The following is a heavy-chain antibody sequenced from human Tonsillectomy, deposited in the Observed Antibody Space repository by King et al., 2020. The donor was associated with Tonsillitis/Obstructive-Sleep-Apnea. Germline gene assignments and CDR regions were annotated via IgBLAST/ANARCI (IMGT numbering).Heavy chain of an antibody. CDR2: IYYSGST. Sequence: QLQESGPGLVKPSETLSLTCTVSGGSISSSSYYWGWIRPPPGKGLEWIGSIYYSGSTYYNPSLKSRVTISVDTSKNQFSLKLSSVTAADTAVYYCARRTGEYQDAFDIWGQGTMVTVSS. V-gene: IGHV4-39*01. CDR1: GGSISSSSYY. D-gene: IGHD3-16*01. CDR3: ARRTGEYQDAFDI. J-gene: IGHJ3*02.